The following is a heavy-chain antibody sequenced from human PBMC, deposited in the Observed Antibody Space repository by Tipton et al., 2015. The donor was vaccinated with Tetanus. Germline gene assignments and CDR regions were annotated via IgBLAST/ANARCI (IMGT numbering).Heavy chain of an antibody. CDR3: ARANYDFSMKGPFDS. Sequence: TLSLTCTVSGASLRGGDYHWSWIRQPPGKGLEWLAYISSSGSTNSDYFLKSRITISRDTSKNQYSLSLSSVTAADTAVYFCARANYDFSMKGPFDSWGQGTLVIVSS. J-gene: IGHJ4*02. D-gene: IGHD3-3*01. CDR2: ISSSGST. CDR1: GASLRGGDYH. V-gene: IGHV4-61*08.